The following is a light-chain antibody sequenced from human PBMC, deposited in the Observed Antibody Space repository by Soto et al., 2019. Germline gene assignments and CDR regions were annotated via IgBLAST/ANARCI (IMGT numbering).Light chain of an antibody. CDR1: NSDVGGYNL. V-gene: IGLV2-23*01. J-gene: IGLJ2*01. CDR3: CSYAGSTTHVV. Sequence: QSALTQPASVSGSPGQSITISCTGTNSDVGGYNLVSWYQQYPGRAPKIMIYEDNKRPSGVPNRFSASKSGNTASLTISGLQAEDEADYHCCSYAGSTTHVVFGGGTQLTVL. CDR2: EDN.